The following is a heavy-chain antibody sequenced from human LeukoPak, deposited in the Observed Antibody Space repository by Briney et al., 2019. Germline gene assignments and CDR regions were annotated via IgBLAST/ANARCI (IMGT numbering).Heavy chain of an antibody. CDR3: ARDFGSHADY. CDR1: TSNTFTTYW. D-gene: IGHD2-15*01. Sequence: GGSLRLSCTASTSNTFTTYWMHWVRQAPGKGLVWVSRMNGDGSSISYADPVRGRFTISRDNAKNTLYLQMNSLRAEDTAVYYCARDFGSHADYWGQGTLVTVSS. CDR2: MNGDGSSI. J-gene: IGHJ4*02. V-gene: IGHV3-74*01.